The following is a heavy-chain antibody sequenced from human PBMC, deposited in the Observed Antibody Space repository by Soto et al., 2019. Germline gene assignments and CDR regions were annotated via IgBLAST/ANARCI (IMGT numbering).Heavy chain of an antibody. CDR2: IIPIFGTA. J-gene: IGHJ6*02. CDR3: ARLSIVGATTRSNYYYYGMAV. Sequence: SVKVSCKASGGTFSSYAISWVRQAPGQGLEWMGGIIPIFGTANYAQKFQGRVTITADESTSTAYMELSSLRSEDTAVYYCARLSIVGATTRSNYYYYGMAVWAQGTTVTVSS. D-gene: IGHD1-26*01. CDR1: GGTFSSYA. V-gene: IGHV1-69*13.